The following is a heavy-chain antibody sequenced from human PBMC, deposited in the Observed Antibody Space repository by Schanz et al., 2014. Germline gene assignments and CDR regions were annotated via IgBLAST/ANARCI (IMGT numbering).Heavy chain of an antibody. Sequence: EVHLVESGGGLVQPGGSLRLSCAASGFTFTNYAMSWVRQAPGKGLEWVSAISGSGGSTYYADSVKGRFTISRDNSRDTVYLQMNSLRADDTAMYYCARWFLIRGVILDSWGQGTLVTVSS. D-gene: IGHD3-10*01. CDR1: GFTFTNYA. J-gene: IGHJ4*02. CDR3: ARWFLIRGVILDS. CDR2: ISGSGGST. V-gene: IGHV3-23*04.